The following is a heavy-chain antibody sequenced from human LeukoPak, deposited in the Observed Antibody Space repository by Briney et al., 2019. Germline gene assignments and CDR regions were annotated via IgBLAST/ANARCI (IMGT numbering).Heavy chain of an antibody. D-gene: IGHD3-22*01. CDR2: IYPGDSDT. CDR1: GYSFTSYW. Sequence: GESLKISCKGSGYSFTSYWIGWVRQMPGKGLEWMGIIYPGDSDTRYSPSFQGQVTISADKSVSTAYLQWSSLKASDTAMYYCARRSYYDSSGYRYFDYWGQGTLVTVSS. CDR3: ARRSYYDSSGYRYFDY. J-gene: IGHJ4*02. V-gene: IGHV5-51*01.